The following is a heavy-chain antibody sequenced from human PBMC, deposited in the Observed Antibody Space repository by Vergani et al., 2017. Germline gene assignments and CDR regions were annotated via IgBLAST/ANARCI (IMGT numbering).Heavy chain of an antibody. CDR1: GFTFSSYS. CDR3: AGMLMDYGDRDRFDP. Sequence: EVQLVESGGGLVQPGGSLRLSCAASGFTFSSYSMNWVRQAPGKGLEWVSSISSSSSYIYYADSVKGRFTISRDNAKNSLYLQMNSLRAEDTAVYYCAGMLMDYGDRDRFDPWGQGTLVTVSS. J-gene: IGHJ5*02. V-gene: IGHV3-21*01. D-gene: IGHD4-17*01. CDR2: ISSSSSYI.